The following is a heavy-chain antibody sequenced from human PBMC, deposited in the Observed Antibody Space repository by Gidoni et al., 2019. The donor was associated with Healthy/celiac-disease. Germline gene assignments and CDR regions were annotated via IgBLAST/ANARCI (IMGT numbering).Heavy chain of an antibody. V-gene: IGHV1-69*02. CDR3: ARGIVGATRNYYYGMDV. D-gene: IGHD1-26*01. CDR2: IIPILGIA. Sequence: QVQLGQSGAEVKKPGSSAKVSCKASGGTFSSYTISWVRQAPVQGLEWMGRIIPILGIANYAQKFQGRVTITADKSTSTAYMELSSLRSEDTAVYYCARGIVGATRNYYYGMDVWGQGTTVTVSS. J-gene: IGHJ6*02. CDR1: GGTFSSYT.